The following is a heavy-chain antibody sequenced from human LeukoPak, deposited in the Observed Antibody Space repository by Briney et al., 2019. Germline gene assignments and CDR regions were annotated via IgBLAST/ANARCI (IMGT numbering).Heavy chain of an antibody. V-gene: IGHV4-34*01. Sequence: PSETLSLTCAVYGGSFSGYYWSWIRQPPGKGLEWIGEINHSGSTNYNPSLKSRVTISVDTSKNQFSLKLSSVTAADTAVYYCARAEYYYGSGSYYRTPFDYWGQGTLVTSPQ. D-gene: IGHD3-10*01. CDR3: ARAEYYYGSGSYYRTPFDY. CDR1: GGSFSGYY. CDR2: INHSGST. J-gene: IGHJ4*02.